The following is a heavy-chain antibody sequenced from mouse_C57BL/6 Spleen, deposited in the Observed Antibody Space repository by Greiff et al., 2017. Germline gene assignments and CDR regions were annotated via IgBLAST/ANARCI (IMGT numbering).Heavy chain of an antibody. V-gene: IGHV2-5*01. D-gene: IGHD1-1*01. CDR3: AKINGSSPFAY. CDR2: IWRGGST. CDR1: GFSLTSYG. J-gene: IGHJ3*01. Sequence: VQLVESGPGLVQPSQSLSITCTVSGFSLTSYGVHWVRQSPGQGLEWLGVIWRGGSTDYNEAFMSRLSITQDNSKSQVFFKMNSLQADDTAIYYCAKINGSSPFAYWGQGTLVTVSA.